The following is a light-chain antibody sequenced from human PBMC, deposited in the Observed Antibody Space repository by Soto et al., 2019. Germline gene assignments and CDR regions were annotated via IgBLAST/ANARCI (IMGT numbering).Light chain of an antibody. CDR3: QQRSNWPRS. CDR2: DAS. V-gene: IGKV3-11*01. J-gene: IGKJ3*01. Sequence: EIVLTQSPATLSLSPGERATLSCRASQSVSSYLAWYQQKPGQAPRLLIYDASNRATGIPARFSGSGSGTELTITISSLEPEDFEVYSCQQRSNWPRSFGPGTKVDIK. CDR1: QSVSSY.